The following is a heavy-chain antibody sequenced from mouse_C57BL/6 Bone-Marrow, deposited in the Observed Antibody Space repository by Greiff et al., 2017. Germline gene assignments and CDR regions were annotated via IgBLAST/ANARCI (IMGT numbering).Heavy chain of an antibody. D-gene: IGHD1-1*01. Sequence: EVHLVESGGGLVQPGGSLSLSCAASGFTFTDYYMSWVRQPPGKALEWLGFIRNKANGYTNEYSASVKGRFTISRDNSQSILYLQMNARRAEDSATDYCARVEYYGSSYGYWYFDVWGTGTTVTVSS. J-gene: IGHJ1*03. V-gene: IGHV7-3*01. CDR2: IRNKANGYTN. CDR3: ARVEYYGSSYGYWYFDV. CDR1: GFTFTDYY.